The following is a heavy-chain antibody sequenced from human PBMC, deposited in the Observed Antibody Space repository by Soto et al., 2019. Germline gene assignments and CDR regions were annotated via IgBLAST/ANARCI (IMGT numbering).Heavy chain of an antibody. Sequence: QVQLVQSGAEEKKPGASVKVSCKASGYTFTSYAMHWVRQAPGQRLEWMGWINAGNGNTKHSQKFQGRVTITRDTPASTAHMDLSSLRSEDTAVYYCSMTSYYFCGDCYCDYWVQGTLVTVSS. CDR3: SMTSYYFCGDCYCDY. V-gene: IGHV1-3*05. J-gene: IGHJ4*02. CDR2: INAGNGNT. CDR1: GYTFTSYA. D-gene: IGHD2-21*02.